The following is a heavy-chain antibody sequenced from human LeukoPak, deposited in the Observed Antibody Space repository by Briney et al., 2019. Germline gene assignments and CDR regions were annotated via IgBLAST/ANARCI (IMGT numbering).Heavy chain of an antibody. CDR3: ASIVVVTAQTRAFDI. J-gene: IGHJ3*02. CDR1: GFTFSSYA. V-gene: IGHV3-23*01. CDR2: ISGSGGST. D-gene: IGHD2-21*02. Sequence: GGSLRLSCAASGFTFSSYAMSWVRQAPGKGLKWVSAISGSGGSTYYADSVKGRFTISRDNSKNTLYLQMNSLRAEDTAVYYCASIVVVTAQTRAFDIWGQGTMVTVSS.